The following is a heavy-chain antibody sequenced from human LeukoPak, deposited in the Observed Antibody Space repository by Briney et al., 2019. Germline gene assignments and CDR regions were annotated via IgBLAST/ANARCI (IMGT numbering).Heavy chain of an antibody. CDR2: INPNSGGT. V-gene: IGHV1-2*02. CDR3: ARVGHCSSTSCYAIAY. CDR1: GYTFTGYY. Sequence: ASVKVSCKDSGYTFTGYYMHWVRQAPGQWLEWMGWINPNSGGTNYAQKFQGRVTMTRDTSISTAYLDLSRLRSDDTAVYYCARVGHCSSTSCYAIAYWGQGTLVTVPS. J-gene: IGHJ4*02. D-gene: IGHD2-2*01.